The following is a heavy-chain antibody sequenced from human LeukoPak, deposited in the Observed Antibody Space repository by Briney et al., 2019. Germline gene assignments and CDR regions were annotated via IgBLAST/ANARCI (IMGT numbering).Heavy chain of an antibody. Sequence: PSETLSLTCTVSGYSISSGYYWGWIRQPPGKGLEWIGSIYHSGSTYYNPSLKSRVTISVDTSKHQFSLKLSSVTAADTAVYYCAATVDYNFDYWGQGTLVTVSS. CDR2: IYHSGST. J-gene: IGHJ4*02. CDR1: GYSISSGYY. V-gene: IGHV4-38-2*02. CDR3: AATVDYNFDY. D-gene: IGHD4-23*01.